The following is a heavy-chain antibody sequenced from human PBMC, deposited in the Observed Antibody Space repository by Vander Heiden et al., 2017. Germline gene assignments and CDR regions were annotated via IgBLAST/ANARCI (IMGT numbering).Heavy chain of an antibody. V-gene: IGHV3-23*01. D-gene: IGHD2-8*01. CDR2: ISGSGGST. CDR1: GFTFSSYA. CDR3: AKTRCTNGVCSYYFDY. Sequence: EVQLLESGGGLVQPGGSLSLSCAASGFTFSSYAMSWVRQAPGKGLEWVSAISGSGGSTYYADSVKGRFTISRDNSKNTLYLQMNSLRAEDTAVYYCAKTRCTNGVCSYYFDYWGQGTLVTVSS. J-gene: IGHJ4*02.